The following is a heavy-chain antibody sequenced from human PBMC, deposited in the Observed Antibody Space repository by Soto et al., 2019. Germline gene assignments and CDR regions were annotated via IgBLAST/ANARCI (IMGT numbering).Heavy chain of an antibody. CDR1: GYSFTSYW. J-gene: IGHJ6*02. CDR3: ARHAGLEYYYYGMDV. Sequence: PGESLKISCKGSGYSFTSYWISWVRQMPGKGLEWMGRIDPSDSYTNYSPSFQGHVTISADKSISTAYLQWSSLKASDTAMYYCARHAGLEYYYYGMDVWGQGTTVTVSS. CDR2: IDPSDSYT. V-gene: IGHV5-10-1*01. D-gene: IGHD1-1*01.